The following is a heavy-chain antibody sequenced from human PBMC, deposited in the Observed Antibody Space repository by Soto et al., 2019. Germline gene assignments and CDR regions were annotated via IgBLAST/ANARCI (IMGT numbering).Heavy chain of an antibody. CDR1: GFTFSSYA. Sequence: GALRLSCAASGFTFSSYAMSSVRQAPGKGLEWVSAISGSGGSTYYADSVKGRFTISRDNSKNTQYLQMNSLRAEDTAVYYCAKIPPRSHKRRGSYAAPIDYWGQGTLVTVSS. V-gene: IGHV3-23*01. CDR3: AKIPPRSHKRRGSYAAPIDY. CDR2: ISGSGGST. D-gene: IGHD1-26*01. J-gene: IGHJ4*02.